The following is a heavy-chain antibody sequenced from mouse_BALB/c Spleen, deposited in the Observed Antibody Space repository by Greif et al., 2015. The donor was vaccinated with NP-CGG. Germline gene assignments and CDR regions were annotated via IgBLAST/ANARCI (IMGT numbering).Heavy chain of an antibody. Sequence: VQLQQSGPGLVKPSQSLSLTCTVTGYSITSDYAWNWIRQFPGNKLEWMGYISYSGSTSYNPSLKSRISITRDTSKNQFFLQLNSVTTEDTATYYCARGGRFAYWGQGTLVTVSA. CDR2: ISYSGST. J-gene: IGHJ3*01. CDR1: GYSITSDYA. CDR3: ARGGRFAY. V-gene: IGHV3-2*02. D-gene: IGHD3-3*01.